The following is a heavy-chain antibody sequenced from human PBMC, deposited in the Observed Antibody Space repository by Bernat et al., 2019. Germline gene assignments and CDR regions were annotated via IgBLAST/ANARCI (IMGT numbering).Heavy chain of an antibody. CDR3: ARYSGYDDPDFDY. V-gene: IGHV3-23*04. CDR2: ISGSGGST. Sequence: VQLVESGGGVVQPGRSLRLSCAASGFTFSSYAMSWVRQAPGKGLEWVSAISGSGGSTYYADSVKGRFTISGDNSKNTLYLQMNSLRAEDTAVYYCARYSGYDDPDFDYWGQGTLVTVSS. D-gene: IGHD5-12*01. CDR1: GFTFSSYA. J-gene: IGHJ4*02.